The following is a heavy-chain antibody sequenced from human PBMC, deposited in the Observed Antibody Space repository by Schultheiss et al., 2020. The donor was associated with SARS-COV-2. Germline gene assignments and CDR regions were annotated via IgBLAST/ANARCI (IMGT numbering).Heavy chain of an antibody. D-gene: IGHD3-16*01. CDR1: GFTFDTYA. Sequence: GGSLRLSCAASGFTFDTYAMSWVRQTPGKGLEWVSGVTGSGGSTYYADSVKGRFTISRDNSKNTLYLQMNSLRAEDTAVYYCAKPRRGSWGQGTLVTVSS. CDR3: AKPRRGS. CDR2: VTGSGGST. V-gene: IGHV3-23*01. J-gene: IGHJ4*02.